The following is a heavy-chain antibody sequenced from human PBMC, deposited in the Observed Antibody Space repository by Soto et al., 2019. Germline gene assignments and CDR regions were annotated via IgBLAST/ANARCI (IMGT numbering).Heavy chain of an antibody. CDR2: INAGNGNT. CDR1: GYTFTSYA. CDR3: ARVGCSGGSCYSVYLLFLDY. V-gene: IGHV1-3*01. J-gene: IGHJ4*02. D-gene: IGHD2-15*01. Sequence: GASVKVSCKASGYTFTSYAMHWVRQAPGQRLEWMGWINAGNGNTKYSQKFQGRVTITRDTSASTAYMELSSLRSEDTAVYYCARVGCSGGSCYSVYLLFLDYWGQGTLVTVSS.